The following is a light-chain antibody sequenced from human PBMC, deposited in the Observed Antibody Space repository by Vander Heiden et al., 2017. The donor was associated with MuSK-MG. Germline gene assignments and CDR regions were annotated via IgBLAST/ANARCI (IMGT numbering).Light chain of an antibody. CDR1: QGIGNY. CDR2: VVS. Sequence: DIQMTQSPSSLSASVGDRVTITCRASQGIGNYLNWYQQKPGKAPKILIYVVSRLQSGVPSRFSGSGSGTEFTLTISGLQPEEFATYYCQQNYSHGCTFGQGTKMXIK. CDR3: QQNYSHGCT. V-gene: IGKV1-39*01. J-gene: IGKJ2*02.